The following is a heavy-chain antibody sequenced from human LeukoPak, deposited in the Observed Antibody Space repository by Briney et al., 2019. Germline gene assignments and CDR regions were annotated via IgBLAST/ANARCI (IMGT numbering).Heavy chain of an antibody. CDR3: ATADKWEPLDY. V-gene: IGHV1-24*01. CDR2: FDPEDGES. Sequence: ASVKVSCKVSGASLSETSIHWVRQAPGQWLEWMGGFDPEDGESIFAQRFRGRFSVTEDTSTDTAYMELRSLRPEDTAVYYCATADKWEPLDYWGQGTLVAVSS. CDR1: GASLSETS. D-gene: IGHD1-26*01. J-gene: IGHJ4*02.